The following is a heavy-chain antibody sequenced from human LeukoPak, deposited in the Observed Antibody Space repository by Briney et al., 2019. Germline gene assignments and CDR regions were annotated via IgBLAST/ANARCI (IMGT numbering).Heavy chain of an antibody. J-gene: IGHJ4*02. D-gene: IGHD3-10*01. CDR3: ARAMVRGVIPDY. V-gene: IGHV1-2*02. Sequence: GASVKVSCKASGYTFTGYYMHWVRQAPGQGLEWMGWINPNSGGTNYAQKFQGRVTMTRDTPISTAYMELSRLRSDDTAVYYCARAMVRGVIPDYWGQGTLVTVSS. CDR1: GYTFTGYY. CDR2: INPNSGGT.